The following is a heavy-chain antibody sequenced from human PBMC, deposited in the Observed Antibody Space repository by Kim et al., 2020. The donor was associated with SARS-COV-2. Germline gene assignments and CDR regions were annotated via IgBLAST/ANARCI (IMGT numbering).Heavy chain of an antibody. V-gene: IGHV1-18*01. J-gene: IGHJ1*01. CDR1: GYTFTSYG. CDR3: ARGIVGATTGAEYFQH. Sequence: ASVKVSCKASGYTFTSYGISWVRQAPGQGLEWMGWISAYNGNTNYAQKLQGRVTMTTDTSTSTAYMELRSLRSDDTAVYYCARGIVGATTGAEYFQHWGQGTLVTVSS. CDR2: ISAYNGNT. D-gene: IGHD1-26*01.